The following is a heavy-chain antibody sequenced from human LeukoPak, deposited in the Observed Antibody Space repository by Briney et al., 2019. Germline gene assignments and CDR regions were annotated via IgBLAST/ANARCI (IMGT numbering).Heavy chain of an antibody. J-gene: IGHJ4*02. Sequence: GGSLRLSCAASGFTFSSDAMSWVRQAPGKGLEWVSAISGSGGSTYYADSVKGRFTISRDNSKNTLYLQMNSLRAEDTAVYYCAKDLTIFGVVTEIWGQGTLVTVSS. V-gene: IGHV3-23*01. CDR3: AKDLTIFGVVTEI. D-gene: IGHD3-3*01. CDR2: ISGSGGST. CDR1: GFTFSSDA.